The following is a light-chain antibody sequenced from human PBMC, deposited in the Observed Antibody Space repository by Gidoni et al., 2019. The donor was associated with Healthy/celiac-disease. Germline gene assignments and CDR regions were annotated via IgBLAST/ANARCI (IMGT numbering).Light chain of an antibody. V-gene: IGKV3-15*01. CDR3: QQYNSWPLT. CDR2: GAS. J-gene: IGKJ3*01. Sequence: ETEITPSPSALSVSTGDRATLSCRASQSVSSYLTWYQQKPGQAPRLLIYGASTRATGIPARFSGSGSGTEFTLTISSLQSEDFAVYYCQQYNSWPLTFGPGTKVDIK. CDR1: QSVSSY.